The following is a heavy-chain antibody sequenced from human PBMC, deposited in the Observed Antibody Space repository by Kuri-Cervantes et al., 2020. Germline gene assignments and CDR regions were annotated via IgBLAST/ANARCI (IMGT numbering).Heavy chain of an antibody. Sequence: GESLKISCAASGFTFSSYEMNWVRQAPGKGLEWVSYISGSGTTKYYADSVKGRFTISRDNAKNSPYLQMNSLRAEDTAVYYCARAPHQWLGGVDSWGQGTLVTVSS. J-gene: IGHJ4*02. CDR1: GFTFSSYE. CDR2: ISGSGTTK. CDR3: ARAPHQWLGGVDS. V-gene: IGHV3-48*03. D-gene: IGHD6-19*01.